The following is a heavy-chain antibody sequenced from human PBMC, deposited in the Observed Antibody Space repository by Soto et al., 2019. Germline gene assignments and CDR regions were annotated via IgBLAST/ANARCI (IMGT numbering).Heavy chain of an antibody. D-gene: IGHD5-12*01. Sequence: QVQLVESGGGVVQPGRSLRLSCAASGFTFSSYGTHWVRQAPGKGLEWVAVIWYDGSNKYYADSVKGRFTISRDNSKNTLYLQMNSLRAEDTAVYYCARVRSGYERKRYYYYGMDVWGQGTTVTVSS. CDR1: GFTFSSYG. CDR2: IWYDGSNK. CDR3: ARVRSGYERKRYYYYGMDV. V-gene: IGHV3-33*01. J-gene: IGHJ6*02.